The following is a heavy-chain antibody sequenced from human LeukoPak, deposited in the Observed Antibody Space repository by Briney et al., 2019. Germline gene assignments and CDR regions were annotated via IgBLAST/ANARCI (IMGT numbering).Heavy chain of an antibody. V-gene: IGHV4-59*02. CDR3: ARNGGSRFFYYYTDI. J-gene: IGHJ6*03. Sequence: PSETLSLTCSISGGSVSDFYWSWIRQSPGKGLEWIGYVYYGGSTTYSPSLKSRVSISRDTSRNHLSLKLTSVTSADTAVYYCARNGGSRFFYYYTDIWGEETTVSVS. CDR1: GGSVSDFY. D-gene: IGHD3-16*01. CDR2: VYYGGST.